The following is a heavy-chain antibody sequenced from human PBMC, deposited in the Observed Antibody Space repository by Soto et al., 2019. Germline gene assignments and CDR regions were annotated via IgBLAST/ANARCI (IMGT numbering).Heavy chain of an antibody. Sequence: QVQLVESGGGVVQPGRSLRLSCAASGFTFSSYAMHWVRQAPGKGLEWVAVISYDGSNKYYADSVKGRFTISRDNSKNTLYLQMNSLRAEDTAVYYCARGHQGYFVVFGELILDYWGQGTLVTVSS. D-gene: IGHD3-10*02. CDR2: ISYDGSNK. CDR1: GFTFSSYA. V-gene: IGHV3-30-3*01. J-gene: IGHJ4*02. CDR3: ARGHQGYFVVFGELILDY.